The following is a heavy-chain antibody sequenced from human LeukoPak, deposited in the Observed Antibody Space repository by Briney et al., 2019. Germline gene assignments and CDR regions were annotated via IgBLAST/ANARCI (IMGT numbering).Heavy chain of an antibody. CDR2: INHSGST. D-gene: IGHD3-10*01. J-gene: IGHJ5*02. V-gene: IGHV4-34*01. CDR1: GGSFSGYY. Sequence: PSETLSLTCAVYGGSFSGYYWSWIRQPPGKGLEWIGEINHSGSTNYNPSLKSRVTISVDTSKNQFSLKLSSVTAADTAVYYCARGEGYYYGSGSLNWFDPWGQGTLVTVSS. CDR3: ARGEGYYYGSGSLNWFDP.